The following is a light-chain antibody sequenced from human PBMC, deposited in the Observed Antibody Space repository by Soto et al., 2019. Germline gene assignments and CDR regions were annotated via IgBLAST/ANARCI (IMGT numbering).Light chain of an antibody. CDR1: QSVSSN. V-gene: IGKV3-15*01. Sequence: EIMMTQSPATLSVSPGERATLSCRASQSVSSNLAWYQQRPGQAPRLLIYAASTRATGIPARFGGSGSGTEFTLTISSLQSEDFAVYYCQQYNNWPLPTFGGGTKVEIK. J-gene: IGKJ4*01. CDR3: QQYNNWPLPT. CDR2: AAS.